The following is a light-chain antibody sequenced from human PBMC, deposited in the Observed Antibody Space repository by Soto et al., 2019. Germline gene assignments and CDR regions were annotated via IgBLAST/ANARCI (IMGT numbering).Light chain of an antibody. CDR3: SPYTRSSTVV. J-gene: IGLJ2*01. V-gene: IGLV2-14*01. CDR1: SSDVGGYNY. CDR2: DVS. Sequence: QSALTQPASVSGSPGQSITISCTGTSSDVGGYNYVSWYQQHPGKAPKLMIYDVSNRPSGVSNRFSGSNSGNTASRTISGLQAEDLADYYCSPYTRSSTVVFGGGTKLTVL.